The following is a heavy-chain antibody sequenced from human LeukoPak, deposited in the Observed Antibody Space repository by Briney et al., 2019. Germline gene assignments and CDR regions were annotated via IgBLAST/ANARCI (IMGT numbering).Heavy chain of an antibody. CDR2: IYYSGST. J-gene: IGHJ6*03. D-gene: IGHD3-16*01. CDR3: ARAKGGYYYMDV. V-gene: IGHV4-59*11. Sequence: PSETLSLTCTVSGGSISSHYWSWIRQPPGKGLEWIGYIYYSGSTNYNPSLKSRVTISVDTSKNQFSLKLSSVTAADTAVHYCARAKGGYYYMDVWGKGTTVTVSS. CDR1: GGSISSHY.